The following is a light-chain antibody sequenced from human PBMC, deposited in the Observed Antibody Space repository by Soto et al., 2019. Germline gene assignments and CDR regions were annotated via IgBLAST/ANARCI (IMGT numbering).Light chain of an antibody. CDR3: QQSYSSPPT. Sequence: DIQMTQAPSTLSGSIGDRVTITCRASQTISSWLAWYQQKPGKDPKLLIFAASSLQSGVPSRFSGSRSGPDFTLTISSLQPEDFATYYCQQSYSSPPTFGQGTKVAIK. CDR1: QTISSW. CDR2: AAS. V-gene: IGKV1-39*01. J-gene: IGKJ1*01.